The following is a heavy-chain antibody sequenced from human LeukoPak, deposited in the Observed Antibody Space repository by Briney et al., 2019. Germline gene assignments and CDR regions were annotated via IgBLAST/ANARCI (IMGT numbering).Heavy chain of an antibody. CDR1: GYTLTELS. J-gene: IGHJ6*02. Sequence: ASVTVSCKVSGYTLTELSMHWVRQAPGKGLEWMGGFDPEDGETIYAQKFQGRVTMTEDTSTDTAYMELSSLRSEDTAVYYCATDSPSGYYYYYGMDVWGQGTTVTVSS. V-gene: IGHV1-24*01. D-gene: IGHD1-26*01. CDR3: ATDSPSGYYYYYGMDV. CDR2: FDPEDGET.